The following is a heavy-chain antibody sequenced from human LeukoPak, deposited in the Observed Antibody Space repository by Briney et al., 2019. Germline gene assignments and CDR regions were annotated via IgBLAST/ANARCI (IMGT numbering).Heavy chain of an antibody. J-gene: IGHJ4*02. CDR3: ARVLLSAGGGLDY. CDR1: GFTLSYYW. Sequence: PGGSLRLSCAASGFTLSYYWMHWVRQAPGKGLEWVSSISSSSSYIYYADSVKGRFTISRDNAKNSLYLQMNSLRAEDTAVYYCARVLLSAGGGLDYWGQGTLVTVSS. CDR2: ISSSSSYI. D-gene: IGHD3-16*01. V-gene: IGHV3-21*01.